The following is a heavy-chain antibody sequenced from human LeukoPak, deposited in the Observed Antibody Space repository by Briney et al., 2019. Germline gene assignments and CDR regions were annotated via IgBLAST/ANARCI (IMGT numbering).Heavy chain of an antibody. V-gene: IGHV4-59*08. J-gene: IGHJ4*02. D-gene: IGHD2-2*01. CDR1: GGSITNYY. Sequence: PSETLSLTSTLSGGSITNYYWSWMRPPPGAGLEWIGYIFYVGRTTYNPSLKSRVTISVDTTNNQFSRKLTSVTAADTAVYYGTRHPYASPVSPRWGQGALVTVSS. CDR3: TRHPYASPVSPR. CDR2: IFYVGRT.